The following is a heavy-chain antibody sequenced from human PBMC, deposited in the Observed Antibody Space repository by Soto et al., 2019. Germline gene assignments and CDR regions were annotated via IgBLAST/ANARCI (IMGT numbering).Heavy chain of an antibody. CDR1: GFTFSSYG. Sequence: QVQLVESGGGVVQPGRSLRLSCAASGFTFSSYGMHWVRQAPGKGLEWVAVISYDGSNKYYADSVKGRFTISRDNSKNALYLQMNSLRAEDTAVYYCAKDLSAATVASLDVWGQGTTVTVSS. CDR3: AKDLSAATVASLDV. D-gene: IGHD2-15*01. J-gene: IGHJ6*02. CDR2: ISYDGSNK. V-gene: IGHV3-30*18.